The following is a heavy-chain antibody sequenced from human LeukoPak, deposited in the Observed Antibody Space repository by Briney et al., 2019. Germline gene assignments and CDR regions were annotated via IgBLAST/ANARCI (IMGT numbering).Heavy chain of an antibody. V-gene: IGHV4-59*01. CDR1: GGSISSYY. CDR3: AGDKGAAASTALGY. CDR2: IYYSGST. Sequence: SETLSLTCTVSGGSISSYYWSWIRQPPGKGLEWIGYIYYSGSTNYNPSLKSRVTISVDTSKNQFSLKLLSVTAADTSVYYCAGDKGAAASTALGYLGQGTLGTGSS. J-gene: IGHJ4*02. D-gene: IGHD6-13*01.